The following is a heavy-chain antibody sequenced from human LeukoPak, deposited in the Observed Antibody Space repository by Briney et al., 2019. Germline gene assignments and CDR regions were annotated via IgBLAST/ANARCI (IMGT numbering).Heavy chain of an antibody. Sequence: GGSLRLSCAASGFTFDDYAMHGVRQAPGKGLKGVSGISWNSGHKGYADSVKGRFTISRDNAKNSLYLRMNSLRAEDTAVYYCAKDRRPTVSGGYFDLWGRGTLVIVSS. J-gene: IGHJ2*01. CDR1: GFTFDDYA. D-gene: IGHD3-10*01. CDR3: AKDRRPTVSGGYFDL. CDR2: ISWNSGHK. V-gene: IGHV3-9*01.